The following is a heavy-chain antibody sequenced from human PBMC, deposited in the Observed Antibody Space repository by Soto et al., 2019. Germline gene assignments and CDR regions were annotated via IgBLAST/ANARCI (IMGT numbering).Heavy chain of an antibody. CDR3: ARGFNPRASFDY. J-gene: IGHJ4*02. CDR2: IYYSGST. Sequence: SETLSLTCTVSGGSISSGGYYWSWIRQHPGKGLEWVGYIYYSGSTYYNPSLKSRVTISVDTSKNQFSLKLSSVTAADTAVYYCARGFNPRASFDYWGQGTLVTVSS. V-gene: IGHV4-31*03. CDR1: GGSISSGGYY.